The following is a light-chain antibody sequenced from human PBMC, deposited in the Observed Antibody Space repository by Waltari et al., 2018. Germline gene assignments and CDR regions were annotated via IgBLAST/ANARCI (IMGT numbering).Light chain of an antibody. CDR2: DDS. V-gene: IGLV3-21*03. J-gene: IGLJ2*01. CDR1: NIGDRT. CDR3: QVWDDSSDHVV. Sequence: SYVLTQPPSVSVAPGKTAMITCGADNIGDRTVHLYLQRPGQAPVLGVVDDSDRPSGIPERFSGSNAGDTANRTIRRVEAGDEADYSWQVWDDSSDHVVFGGGTKLTVL.